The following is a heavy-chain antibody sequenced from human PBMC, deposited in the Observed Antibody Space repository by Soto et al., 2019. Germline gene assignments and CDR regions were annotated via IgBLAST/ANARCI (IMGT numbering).Heavy chain of an antibody. CDR1: GFTVSSNY. CDR3: ARARAYYGIL. CDR2: IYSGGST. Sequence: SGGSLRLSCAASGFTVSSNYMSWDRQAPGKGLEWVSVIYSGGSTYYADSVEGRFTISRDNSKNTLYLQMNSLRAEDTAVYYCARARAYYGILWGQGTLVTVSS. J-gene: IGHJ4*02. D-gene: IGHD3-3*01. V-gene: IGHV3-53*01.